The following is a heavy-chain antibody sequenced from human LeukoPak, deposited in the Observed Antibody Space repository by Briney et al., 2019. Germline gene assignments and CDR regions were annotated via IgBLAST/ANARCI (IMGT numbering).Heavy chain of an antibody. CDR1: GFTFSRYS. CDR2: ISSSSSYI. CDR3: ARDGGAGELTAIGAFDI. D-gene: IGHD3-16*01. Sequence: GGSLRPSCAASGFTFSRYSMNWVRQAPGKGLEWVSSISSSSSYIYYADSVKGRFTISRDNAKNSLSLQMNSLRAEDTAVYYCARDGGAGELTAIGAFDIWGQGTMVTVSS. J-gene: IGHJ3*02. V-gene: IGHV3-21*01.